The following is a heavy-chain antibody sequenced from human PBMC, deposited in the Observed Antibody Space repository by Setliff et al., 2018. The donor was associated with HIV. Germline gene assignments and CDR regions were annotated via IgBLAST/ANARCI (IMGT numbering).Heavy chain of an antibody. CDR3: ATVSYGSGRYLLRPYYYMDV. D-gene: IGHD3-10*01. V-gene: IGHV1-69*02. CDR2: IIPMFSIP. CDR1: GGPFSSYS. J-gene: IGHJ6*03. Sequence: SVKVSCKASGGPFSSYSITWVRQAPGQGLEWMGRIIPMFSIPNYSQRFQGRVTITADRSTNTAYMELSSLRSEDTAVYYCATVSYGSGRYLLRPYYYMDVWGKGTTVTVSS.